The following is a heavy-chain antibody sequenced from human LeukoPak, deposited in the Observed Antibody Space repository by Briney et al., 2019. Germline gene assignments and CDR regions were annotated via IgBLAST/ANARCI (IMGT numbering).Heavy chain of an antibody. CDR1: GFTFSSYG. CDR3: AKDGGTHFDH. Sequence: GGSLRLSCAASGFTFSSYGMHWVRQAPGKGLEWVSYISGSGTTISYAQSVKGRFTITRDNAQNSLTLHMNTLRADDTAVYYCAKDGGTHFDHWGQGTLVTVSS. D-gene: IGHD1-26*01. CDR2: ISGSGTTI. V-gene: IGHV3-48*01. J-gene: IGHJ4*02.